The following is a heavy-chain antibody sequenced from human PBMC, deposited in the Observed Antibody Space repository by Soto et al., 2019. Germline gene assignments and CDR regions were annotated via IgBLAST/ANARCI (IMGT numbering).Heavy chain of an antibody. D-gene: IGHD5-18*01. J-gene: IGHJ4*02. CDR3: ASGYRYGYFDY. Sequence: PGGSLRLSCAASGFTFSSYWMHWVRQAPGKGLVWVSRINSDGSSTSYADSVKGRFTISRDNAKNTLYLQMNSLRAEDTAVYYCASGYRYGYFDYWGPGNLVTVSS. CDR1: GFTFSSYW. V-gene: IGHV3-74*01. CDR2: INSDGSST.